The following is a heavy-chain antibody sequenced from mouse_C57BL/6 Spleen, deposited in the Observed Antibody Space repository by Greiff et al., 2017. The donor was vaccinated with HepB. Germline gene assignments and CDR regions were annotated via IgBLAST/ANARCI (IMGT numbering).Heavy chain of an antibody. D-gene: IGHD5-5*01. J-gene: IGHJ1*03. CDR3: ARGDYHWYFDV. Sequence: QVQLQQPGAELVRPGTSVKLSCKASGYTFTSYWMHWVKQRPGQGLEWIGVIDPSDSYTNYNQKFKGKATLTVDTASSTAYMQLSSLTSEDSAVYYCARGDYHWYFDVWGTGTTVTVSS. V-gene: IGHV1-59*01. CDR1: GYTFTSYW. CDR2: IDPSDSYT.